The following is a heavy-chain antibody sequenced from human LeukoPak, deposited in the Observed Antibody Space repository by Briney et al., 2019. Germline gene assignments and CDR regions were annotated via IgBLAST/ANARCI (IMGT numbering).Heavy chain of an antibody. CDR2: ITSGGSI. CDR1: GFTFSSYA. CDR3: AKSLGVGGYTRYKGFDQ. D-gene: IGHD3-16*02. Sequence: GGSLRLSCAASGFTFSSYAMSWVRQAPGKGLEWVSGITSGGSIYYADSVKGRFTISRDNSKNTLYLQMNSLRAEDTAAYYCAKSLGVGGYTRYKGFDQWGQGTLVVVSS. J-gene: IGHJ4*02. V-gene: IGHV3-23*01.